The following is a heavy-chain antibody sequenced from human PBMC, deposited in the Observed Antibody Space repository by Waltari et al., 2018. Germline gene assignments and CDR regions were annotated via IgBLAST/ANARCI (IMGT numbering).Heavy chain of an antibody. CDR3: ARRRSGSYYVDAFDI. CDR1: GYSFTSYW. CDR2: IYPGDSDT. Sequence: EVQLVQSGAEVKKPGESLKISCKGSGYSFTSYWIGWVRQMPGKGLEWMGIIYPGDSDTRYIPSFQGQVTISADKSISTAYLQWSSLKASDTAMYYCARRRSGSYYVDAFDIWGQGTMVTVSS. V-gene: IGHV5-51*03. D-gene: IGHD1-26*01. J-gene: IGHJ3*02.